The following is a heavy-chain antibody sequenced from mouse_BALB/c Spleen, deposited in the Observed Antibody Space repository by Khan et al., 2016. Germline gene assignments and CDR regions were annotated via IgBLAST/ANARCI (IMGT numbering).Heavy chain of an antibody. CDR2: INTHTGVP. CDR1: GYTFTTAG. D-gene: IGHD2-2*01. Sequence: QIRLVQSGPELKKPGETVRISCKASGYTFTTAGIQWVQKMPGKGLKWIGWINTHTGVPKYAEDFTGRFAFSLETSASTAYLQISNLKNEDTAMYFCARGYGYIYAMDYWGQGTSVTVSS. J-gene: IGHJ4*01. V-gene: IGHV9-4*02. CDR3: ARGYGYIYAMDY.